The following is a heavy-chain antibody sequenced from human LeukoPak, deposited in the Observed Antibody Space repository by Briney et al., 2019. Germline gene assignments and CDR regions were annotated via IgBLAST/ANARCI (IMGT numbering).Heavy chain of an antibody. D-gene: IGHD2-2*02. CDR2: INPSGGST. CDR3: ARGIVVVPAAIKFRTLDY. J-gene: IGHJ4*02. V-gene: IGHV1-46*01. Sequence: GASVKVSCKASGYTFTSYYIHWVRQAPGQGLEWTGIINPSGGSTSYAQKFQGRVTMTRDTSTSTVYMELSSLRSEDTAVYYCARGIVVVPAAIKFRTLDYWGQGTLVTVSS. CDR1: GYTFTSYY.